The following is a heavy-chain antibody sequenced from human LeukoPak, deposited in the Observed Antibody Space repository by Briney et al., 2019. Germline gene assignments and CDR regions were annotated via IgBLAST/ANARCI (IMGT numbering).Heavy chain of an antibody. Sequence: SETLSLTCTVSGGSVSSGSYYRSWIRQPPGKGLEWIGYIYYSGSTDYNPSLKSRVTMLLDTSKNQFSLKLTSVTAADTAMYYCARGGDILTGYCFDYWGQGTLVTVSS. V-gene: IGHV4-61*01. J-gene: IGHJ4*02. CDR3: ARGGDILTGYCFDY. CDR2: IYYSGST. D-gene: IGHD3-9*01. CDR1: GGSVSSGSYY.